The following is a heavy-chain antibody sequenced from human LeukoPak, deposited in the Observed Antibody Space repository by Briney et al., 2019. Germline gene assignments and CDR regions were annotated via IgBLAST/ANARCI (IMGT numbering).Heavy chain of an antibody. CDR1: GGSFSGYY. CDR3: ARRGMIVVVIDY. J-gene: IGHJ4*02. CDR2: INHSGST. Sequence: PSETLSLTCAVYGGSFSGYYWSWIRQPPGKGLEWTGEINHSGSTNYNPSLKSRVTISVDTSKSQFSLKLSSVTAADTAVYYCARRGMIVVVIDYWGQGTLVTVSS. V-gene: IGHV4-34*01. D-gene: IGHD3-22*01.